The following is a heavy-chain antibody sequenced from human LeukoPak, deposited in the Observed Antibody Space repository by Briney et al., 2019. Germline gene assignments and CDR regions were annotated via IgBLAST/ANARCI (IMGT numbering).Heavy chain of an antibody. J-gene: IGHJ4*02. CDR3: ARHRLRPYYFDY. Sequence: SETLSLTCTVSGGSISSHYWSWIRQPPGKVLEWIGYIYYSGSTNYNPSLKSRVTISVDTSKNQFSLKLSSVTAADTAVYYCARHRLRPYYFDYWGQGTLVTVSS. V-gene: IGHV4-59*11. CDR2: IYYSGST. D-gene: IGHD4-17*01. CDR1: GGSISSHY.